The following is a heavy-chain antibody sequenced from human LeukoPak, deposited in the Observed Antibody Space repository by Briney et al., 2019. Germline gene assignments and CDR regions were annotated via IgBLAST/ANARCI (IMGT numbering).Heavy chain of an antibody. CDR1: AFTFSNYW. CDR2: IKQDGSEK. D-gene: IGHD5-18*01. Sequence: PGGSLRLSCAASAFTFSNYWMTWVRQAPGKGLEWVANIKQDGSEKYYVDSVKGRFTISRDNAKNSLYLQMNSLRAEDTAVYYCARDRWDTAMASFDYWGQGTLVTVSS. J-gene: IGHJ4*02. CDR3: ARDRWDTAMASFDY. V-gene: IGHV3-7*01.